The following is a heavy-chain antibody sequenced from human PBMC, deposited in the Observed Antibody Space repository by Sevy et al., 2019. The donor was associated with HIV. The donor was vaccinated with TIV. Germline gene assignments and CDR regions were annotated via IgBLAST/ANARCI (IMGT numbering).Heavy chain of an antibody. J-gene: IGHJ6*02. Sequence: ASVKVSCKASGGTFSSYAISWVRQAPGQGLEWMGGIIPIFGTANYAQKFQGRVTITADESTSTAYMELSSLRSEDTAVYYCARGTKVDIEATTLGGYYYYGMDVWGQGTTVTVSS. CDR3: ARGTKVDIEATTLGGYYYYGMDV. CDR1: GGTFSSYA. CDR2: IIPIFGTA. V-gene: IGHV1-69*13. D-gene: IGHD5-12*01.